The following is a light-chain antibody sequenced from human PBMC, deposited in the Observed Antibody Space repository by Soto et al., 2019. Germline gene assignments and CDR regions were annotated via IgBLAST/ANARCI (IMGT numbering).Light chain of an antibody. CDR1: QSISSW. Sequence: DIQMTQSPATLSSSVGDRVTLTCRASQSISSWLAWYQQKPGKAPKLLIYDASSLESGFPARFSGSGSGTEFSSPISGLLADYFGPHCCQHTWTFGQGTKVEIK. CDR3: QHTWT. V-gene: IGKV1-5*01. CDR2: DAS. J-gene: IGKJ1*01.